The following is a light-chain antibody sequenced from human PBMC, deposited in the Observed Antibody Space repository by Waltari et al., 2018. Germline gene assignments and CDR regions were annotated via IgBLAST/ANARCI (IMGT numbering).Light chain of an antibody. V-gene: IGLV2-23*02. CDR2: EVT. CDR3: CSFAGSTTVI. CDR1: SSDVGGYNL. J-gene: IGLJ2*01. Sequence: QSALTQPASVSGSPGQSITISCTGTSSDVGGYNLVSWYQQHPGEVPKLMIYEVTKRPSVISNRFSASNSGNTASLTISGLQAEDEADYYCCSFAGSTTVIFGGGTRLTVL.